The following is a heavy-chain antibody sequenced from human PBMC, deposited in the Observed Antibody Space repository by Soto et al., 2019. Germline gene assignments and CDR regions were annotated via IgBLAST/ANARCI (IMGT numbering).Heavy chain of an antibody. D-gene: IGHD2-15*01. CDR3: ASELGYCSGGSCYSRGYYYYYGMDV. J-gene: IGHJ6*02. Sequence: SETLSLTCTVSGGSISSSSYYWGWIRQPPGKGLEWIGSIYYSGSTYYNPSLKSRVTISVDTSKNQLSLKLSSVTAADTAVYYCASELGYCSGGSCYSRGYYYYYGMDVWGQGTTVTVSS. V-gene: IGHV4-39*01. CDR1: GGSISSSSYY. CDR2: IYYSGST.